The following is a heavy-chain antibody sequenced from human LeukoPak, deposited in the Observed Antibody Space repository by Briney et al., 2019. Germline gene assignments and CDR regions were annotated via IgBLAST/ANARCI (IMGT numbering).Heavy chain of an antibody. V-gene: IGHV3-15*01. J-gene: IGHJ4*02. CDR1: GFTFSNAW. CDR2: IKSKTDGGTT. Sequence: KPGGSLRLSCAASGFTFSNAWMSWVRQAPGKGLEWVGRIKSKTDGGTTDYAAPVKGRFTISRDDSKNTVHLQMNGLKTEDTAVYYCVSQYFDLWGQGTLVTVSS. CDR3: VSQYFDL.